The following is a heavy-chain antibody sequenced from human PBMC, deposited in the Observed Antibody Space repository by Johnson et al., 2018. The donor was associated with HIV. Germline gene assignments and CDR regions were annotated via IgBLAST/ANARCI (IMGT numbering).Heavy chain of an antibody. Sequence: QVQLVESGGGVVQPGRSLRLSCAASGFTFSSYAMHWVRQAPGKGLEWVAVISYDGSNILYADSVKGRFTISSDNSKNTLYLQMNSLRAEDTAVYYCTTDLEWELLHDAFDIWGQGTMVTVSS. V-gene: IGHV3-30-3*01. CDR1: GFTFSSYA. J-gene: IGHJ3*02. D-gene: IGHD1-26*01. CDR2: ISYDGSNI. CDR3: TTDLEWELLHDAFDI.